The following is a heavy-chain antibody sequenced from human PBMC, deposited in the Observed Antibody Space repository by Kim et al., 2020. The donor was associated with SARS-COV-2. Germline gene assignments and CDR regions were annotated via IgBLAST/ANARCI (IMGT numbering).Heavy chain of an antibody. Sequence: GGSLRLSCAASGFTFSSYVMSWVRQAPGKGLEWVSAIGGSGRNIYYGDSVKGRFTISRDNSKNTLYLQMNSLRAEDTATYYCAKAYSTTWTCDSWGQGTLVTVSS. D-gene: IGHD6-13*01. CDR1: GFTFSSYV. V-gene: IGHV3-23*01. J-gene: IGHJ5*01. CDR3: AKAYSTTWTCDS. CDR2: IGGSGRNI.